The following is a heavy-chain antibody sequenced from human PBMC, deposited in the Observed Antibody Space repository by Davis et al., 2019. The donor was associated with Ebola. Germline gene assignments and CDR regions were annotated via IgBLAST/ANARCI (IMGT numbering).Heavy chain of an antibody. CDR2: ISHDGVKK. CDR1: GFTCSDYG. V-gene: IGHV3-30*03. CDR3: VRTYGGNAGRFDN. J-gene: IGHJ4*02. D-gene: IGHD4/OR15-4a*01. Sequence: GESLKISCAAAGFTCSDYGMLWVRQAPGKGLDWVASISHDGVKKDYEDSVKGRFTIARDNSDNTLYLQMDSLRAADTAVYYCVRTYGGNAGRFDNWGQGALITVSS.